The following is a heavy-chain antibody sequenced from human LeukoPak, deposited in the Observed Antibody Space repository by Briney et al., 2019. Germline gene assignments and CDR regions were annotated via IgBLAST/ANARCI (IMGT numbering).Heavy chain of an antibody. Sequence: AGTLRLSCAASGFTFSSYSMNWVRKAPGKGLEWVSYISSSSSTIYYADSVKGRFTISRDNAKNSLYLQMNSLRAEDTAVYYCARDSGYSGSPDYYYYYMDVWGKGTTVTVSS. CDR1: GFTFSSYS. CDR3: ARDSGYSGSPDYYYYYMDV. CDR2: ISSSSSTI. V-gene: IGHV3-48*01. D-gene: IGHD1-26*01. J-gene: IGHJ6*03.